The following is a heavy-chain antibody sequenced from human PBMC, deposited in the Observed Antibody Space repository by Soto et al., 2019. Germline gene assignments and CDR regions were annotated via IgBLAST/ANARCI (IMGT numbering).Heavy chain of an antibody. CDR2: IYHRGYT. Sequence: SETLSLTCAVSGGSISSNNWWNWVRHPPGKGLEWIGEIYHRGYTNYNPSLGSRVTISVDKSKNQFSLKLSSVTAADTAVYYCARVPGPWGQGTLVTVSS. J-gene: IGHJ5*02. CDR1: GGSISSNNW. CDR3: ARVPGP. V-gene: IGHV4-4*02.